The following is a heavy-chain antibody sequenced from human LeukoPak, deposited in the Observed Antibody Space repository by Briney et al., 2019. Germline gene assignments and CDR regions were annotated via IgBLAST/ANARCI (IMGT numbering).Heavy chain of an antibody. V-gene: IGHV4-30-2*01. Sequence: SETLSLTRAVSGGSISSGGHSWSWIRQPPGKGLEWIGYSYHSGSTYYNPSLKSRVTISVDRSKNQFSLKLSSVTAADTAVYYCARGGYGGLFDYWGQGTLVTVSS. J-gene: IGHJ4*02. D-gene: IGHD6-25*01. CDR3: ARGGYGGLFDY. CDR2: SYHSGST. CDR1: GGSISSGGHS.